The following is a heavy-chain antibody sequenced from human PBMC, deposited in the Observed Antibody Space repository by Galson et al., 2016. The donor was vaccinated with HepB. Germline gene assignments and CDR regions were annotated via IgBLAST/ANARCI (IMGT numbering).Heavy chain of an antibody. Sequence: SLRLSCAASGFTFNNYPMHWVRQAPGKGLEWVSSISDDGSHKYYAAFVKGRFTLIKDNSKNTLYLQMNSLRAEDTAVYYCARAPIEVDGMRHYYYGMDVWGQGTTVTVSS. CDR3: ARAPIEVDGMRHYYYGMDV. CDR1: GFTFNNYP. D-gene: IGHD6-19*01. CDR2: ISDDGSHK. V-gene: IGHV3-30*04. J-gene: IGHJ6*02.